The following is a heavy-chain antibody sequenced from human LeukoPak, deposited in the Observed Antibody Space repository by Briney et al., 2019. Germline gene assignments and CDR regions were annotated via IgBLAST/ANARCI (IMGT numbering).Heavy chain of an antibody. CDR2: INHSGST. CDR3: ARGHGGIVVVPAAINAFDI. CDR1: GGPFSGYY. Sequence: SETLSLTCAVYGGPFSGYYWSWIRQPPGKGLEWIGEINHSGSTNYNPSLKSRVTILVDTSKNQFSLKLSSVTAADTAVYYCARGHGGIVVVPAAINAFDIWGQGTMVTVSS. D-gene: IGHD2-2*01. J-gene: IGHJ3*02. V-gene: IGHV4-34*01.